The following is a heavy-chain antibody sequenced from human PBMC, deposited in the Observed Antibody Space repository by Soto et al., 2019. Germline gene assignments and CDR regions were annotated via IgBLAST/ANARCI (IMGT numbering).Heavy chain of an antibody. V-gene: IGHV2-5*02. D-gene: IGHD6-13*01. J-gene: IGHJ5*02. Sequence: SGPTLVNPTQTLTLTCTFSGFSLSTSGVGVGWIRQPPGKALEWLALIYWDDDKRYSPSLKSRLTITKDTSKNQVVLTMTNMDPVDTATYYCAHSQGYRPENCFDPWGQGTLVTVSS. CDR1: GFSLSTSGVG. CDR2: IYWDDDK. CDR3: AHSQGYRPENCFDP.